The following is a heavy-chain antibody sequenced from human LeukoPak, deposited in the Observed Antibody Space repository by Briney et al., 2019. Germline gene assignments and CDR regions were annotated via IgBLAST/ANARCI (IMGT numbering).Heavy chain of an antibody. D-gene: IGHD3-22*01. Sequence: SETLSLTCTVSGGSISSSSYYWGWIRQPPGKGLEWIGSIYYSGSTNYNPSLKSRVTISVDTSKNQFSLKLSSVTAADTAVYYCARVVSDSNYYYYYMDVWGKGTTVTVSS. J-gene: IGHJ6*03. V-gene: IGHV4-39*07. CDR2: IYYSGST. CDR1: GGSISSSSYY. CDR3: ARVVSDSNYYYYYMDV.